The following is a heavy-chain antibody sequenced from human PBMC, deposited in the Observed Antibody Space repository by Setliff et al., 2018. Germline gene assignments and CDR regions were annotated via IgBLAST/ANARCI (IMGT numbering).Heavy chain of an antibody. J-gene: IGHJ4*02. D-gene: IGHD1-26*01. V-gene: IGHV3-23*01. Sequence: GSLRLSCAASGFTFSSYAITWVRQAPGKGLEWVSMISGSAQTTYYADSVKGRFTISRDNSKNTVYLEMNSLRAEDTAVYYCARVIVGATTTDYWGQGTLVTVSS. CDR2: ISGSAQTT. CDR3: ARVIVGATTTDY. CDR1: GFTFSSYA.